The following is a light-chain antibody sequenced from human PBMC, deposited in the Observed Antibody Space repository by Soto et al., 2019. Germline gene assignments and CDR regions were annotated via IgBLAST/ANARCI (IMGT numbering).Light chain of an antibody. V-gene: IGKV3-15*01. CDR2: GTS. CDR3: QQYNKWPLT. Sequence: EIGMTQSPATLSESPGDRATLSCRASQSVSSNLAGYQQKRGQAPRLLIYGTSTRATGIPARFSGSGSGTEFTLTISSLQSEDFAVYYCQQYNKWPLTFGGGTKVEIK. CDR1: QSVSSN. J-gene: IGKJ4*01.